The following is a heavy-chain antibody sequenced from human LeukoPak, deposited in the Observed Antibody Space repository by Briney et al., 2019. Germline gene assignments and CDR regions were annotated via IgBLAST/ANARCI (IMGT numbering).Heavy chain of an antibody. D-gene: IGHD3-10*01. CDR2: ISYDGSNK. V-gene: IGHV3-30*18. Sequence: GRSLRLSCAASGFTFSSYGMHWVRQAPGKGLEWVAVISYDGSNKYYADSVKGRFTISRDNSKNTLYLQMNSLRAEDTAVYYCAKVSGFGITPYYYGMDVWGQGTTVTVSS. CDR3: AKVSGFGITPYYYGMDV. J-gene: IGHJ6*02. CDR1: GFTFSSYG.